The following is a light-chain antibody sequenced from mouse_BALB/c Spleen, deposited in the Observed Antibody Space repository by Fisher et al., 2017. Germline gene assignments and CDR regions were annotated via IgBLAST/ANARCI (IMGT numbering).Light chain of an antibody. V-gene: IGKV4-57*01. CDR1: SSVSY. CDR3: QQWSSYP. CDR2: RTS. Sequence: IVLTQTPAIMSASPGEKVTITCSASSSVSYMHWFQQKPGTSPKLWIYRTSNLASGVPARFSGSGSGTSYSLTIGTMEAEDAATYYCQQWSSYPFGSGTKLEIK. J-gene: IGKJ4*01.